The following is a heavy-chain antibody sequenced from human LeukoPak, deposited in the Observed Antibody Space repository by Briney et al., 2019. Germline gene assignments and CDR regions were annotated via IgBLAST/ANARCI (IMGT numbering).Heavy chain of an antibody. J-gene: IGHJ4*02. CDR1: GFTFNRYW. Sequence: GGSLRLSCAASGFTFNRYWMSWVRQAPGKGLEWVANIKQDGSEKYYMDSVKGRFTISRDNAKKALSLQMDSLGAEDTAIYYCARDLYGTLDYWGQGTLVTVSS. V-gene: IGHV3-7*01. CDR3: ARDLYGTLDY. CDR2: IKQDGSEK. D-gene: IGHD2-8*01.